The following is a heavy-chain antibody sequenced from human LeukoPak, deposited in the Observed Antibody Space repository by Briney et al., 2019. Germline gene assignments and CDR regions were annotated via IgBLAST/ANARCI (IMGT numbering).Heavy chain of an antibody. CDR1: GGSVSSGSYY. V-gene: IGHV4-61*01. D-gene: IGHD3-10*01. J-gene: IGHJ4*02. CDR2: IYYSGST. CDR3: ARDDYYGSGSFDY. Sequence: SETLSLTCTVSGGSVSSGSYYWSWIRQPPGKGLEWIGYIYYSGSTNYNPSLKSRVTISVDTSKNQFSLKLSSVTAADTAVYYCARDDYYGSGSFDYWGQGTLVTVSS.